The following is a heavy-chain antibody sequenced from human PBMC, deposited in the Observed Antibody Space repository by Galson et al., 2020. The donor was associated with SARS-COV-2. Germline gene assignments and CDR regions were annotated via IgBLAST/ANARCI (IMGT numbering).Heavy chain of an antibody. CDR1: GYSISSGYY. Sequence: SETLSLTCTVSGYSISSGYYWGWIRQPPGKGLEWIGSIYHSGSTYYNPSLKSRVTISVDTSKNQFSLKLSSVTAADTAVYYCARDGITGTTSDYWGQGTLVTVSS. CDR3: ARDGITGTTSDY. V-gene: IGHV4-38-2*02. J-gene: IGHJ4*02. CDR2: IYHSGST. D-gene: IGHD1-20*01.